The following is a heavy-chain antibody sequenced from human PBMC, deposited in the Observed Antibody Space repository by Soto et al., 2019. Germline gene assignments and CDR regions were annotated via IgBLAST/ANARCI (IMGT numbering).Heavy chain of an antibody. CDR2: ISAYNGNT. J-gene: IGHJ6*02. CDR3: ARDKEYSSSPIFWYYYYGMDV. CDR1: GYTFTSYG. D-gene: IGHD6-6*01. Sequence: GASVKVSCKASGYTFTSYGISWVRQAPGQGLEWMGWISAYNGNTNYAQKLQGRVTMTTDTSTRTAYMELRSLRSDDTAVYYCARDKEYSSSPIFWYYYYGMDVWGQGTTVTVSS. V-gene: IGHV1-18*04.